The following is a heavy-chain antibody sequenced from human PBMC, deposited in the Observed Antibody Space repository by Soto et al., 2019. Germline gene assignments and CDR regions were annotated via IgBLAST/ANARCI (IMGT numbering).Heavy chain of an antibody. CDR1: GGSISSYY. J-gene: IGHJ6*04. CDR3: ASSYCSSTSCTRGLVNYYYYGMDV. D-gene: IGHD2-2*01. V-gene: IGHV4-59*01. CDR2: IYYSGST. Sequence: PSETLSLTCTVSGGSISSYYWSWIRQPPGQGLEWIGYIYYSGSTNYSPSLKSRVTISVDTSKNQFSLKLSSVTAADTAVYYCASSYCSSTSCTRGLVNYYYYGMDVWGEGSTVTGSS.